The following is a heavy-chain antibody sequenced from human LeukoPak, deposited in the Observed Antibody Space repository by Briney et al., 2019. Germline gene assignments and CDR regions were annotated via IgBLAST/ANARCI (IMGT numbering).Heavy chain of an antibody. Sequence: SETLSLTCAVYGGSFSGYYWSWIRQPPGKGLEWIGEINHSGSTNYNPSLKSRVTISVDTSKNQFSLKLSSVTAADTAVYYCARRGPAKYHGIKHDIWGQGTMVTVSS. D-gene: IGHD2-2*01. CDR3: ARRGPAKYHGIKHDI. V-gene: IGHV4-34*01. J-gene: IGHJ3*02. CDR1: GGSFSGYY. CDR2: INHSGST.